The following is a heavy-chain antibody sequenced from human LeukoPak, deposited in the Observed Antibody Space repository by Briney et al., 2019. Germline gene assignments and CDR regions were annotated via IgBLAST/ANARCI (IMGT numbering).Heavy chain of an antibody. CDR1: GGSISSGNHY. V-gene: IGHV4-61*02. CDR2: IYTSGST. Sequence: SETLSLTCTVSGGSISSGNHYWSWIRQPAGKGLEWIGRIYTSGSTNYNPSLKSRVTISVDRSKNQFSLKLSSVTAADTAAYYCARTMVRGGSNAFDIWGQGTMVTVSS. D-gene: IGHD3-10*01. J-gene: IGHJ3*02. CDR3: ARTMVRGGSNAFDI.